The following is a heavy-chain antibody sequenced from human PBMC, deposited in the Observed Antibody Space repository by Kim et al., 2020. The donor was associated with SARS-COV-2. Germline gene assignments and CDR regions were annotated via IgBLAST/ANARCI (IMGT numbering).Heavy chain of an antibody. V-gene: IGHV3-9*01. D-gene: IGHD1-26*01. CDR3: ARGTPPGSYYFGMDV. J-gene: IGHJ6*02. Sequence: GSVKGRFTISRDNARNSVFLQMNSLRPEDTALYYCARGTPPGSYYFGMDVWGQGTTVAVSS.